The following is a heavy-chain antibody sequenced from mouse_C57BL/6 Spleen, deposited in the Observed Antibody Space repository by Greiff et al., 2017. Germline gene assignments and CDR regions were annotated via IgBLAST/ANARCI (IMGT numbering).Heavy chain of an antibody. V-gene: IGHV7-1*01. D-gene: IGHD1-1*01. CDR1: GFTFSDFY. Sequence: EVKLVESGGGLVQSGRSLRLSCATSGFTFSDFYMEWVRQAPWKGLEWIAASRNKANDYTTEYSASVKGRFIVSRDTSQSILYLQMNALRAEDTAIYYCARDAGSFYGSSPYWYFDVWGTGTTVTVSS. CDR2: SRNKANDYTT. CDR3: ARDAGSFYGSSPYWYFDV. J-gene: IGHJ1*03.